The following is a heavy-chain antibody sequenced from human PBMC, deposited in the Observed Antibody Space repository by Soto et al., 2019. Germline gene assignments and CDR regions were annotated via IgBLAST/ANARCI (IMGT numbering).Heavy chain of an antibody. CDR3: ARARQYYAASGYAD. CDR2: ISVYNGNT. CDR1: GYSFATSG. J-gene: IGHJ4*02. Sequence: QVKLVQSGTEVKKPGASIKVSCKASGYSFATSGMTWVRQAPGQGHEWMGWISVYNGNTNYDQKLQDRVNMTTATSTTTAYLEVRNLRSDDSAVYYCARARQYYAASGYADWGQGPLVTVS. D-gene: IGHD3-22*01. V-gene: IGHV1-18*01.